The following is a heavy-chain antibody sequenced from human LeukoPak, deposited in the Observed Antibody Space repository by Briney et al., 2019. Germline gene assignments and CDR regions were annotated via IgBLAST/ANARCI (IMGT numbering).Heavy chain of an antibody. D-gene: IGHD6-13*01. V-gene: IGHV4-59*08. CDR1: GGSISSYY. Sequence: SETLSLTCTVSGGSISSYYWSWIRQPPGKGLEWIGYIYYSGSTNYNPSLKSRVTISVDTSKNQFSLKLSSVTAADTALYYCARQGYSSNWYRFDYWGQGTLVTVSS. CDR3: ARQGYSSNWYRFDY. J-gene: IGHJ4*02. CDR2: IYYSGST.